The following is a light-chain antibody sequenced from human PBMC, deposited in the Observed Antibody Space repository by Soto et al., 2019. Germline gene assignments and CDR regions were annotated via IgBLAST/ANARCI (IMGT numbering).Light chain of an antibody. CDR3: QQYGFSPIS. J-gene: IGKJ5*01. CDR2: DAS. Sequence: VLTQSECPLSWSPGERVTLSWRASQTVTNDYLAWYQQKDGQAPRLLIYDASTRDTGVPDRFSGSGSGPEYNLTITRLETEDFAVYSCQQYGFSPISFGQGTRLEIK. CDR1: QTVTNDY. V-gene: IGKV3-20*01.